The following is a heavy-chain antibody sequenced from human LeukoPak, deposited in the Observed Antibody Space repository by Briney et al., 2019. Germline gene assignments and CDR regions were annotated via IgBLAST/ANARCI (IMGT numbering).Heavy chain of an antibody. J-gene: IGHJ4*02. CDR2: LYTGGGT. Sequence: GGSLILSCAASGFTVSTKDMSWVRQAPGKGLECVAVLYTGGGTYYADSVRGRFTISGDNSKNTLYLQMNSLRAEDTAVYFCAKEGDSSGYYVILCFFDYWGQGTLVTVSS. CDR3: AKEGDSSGYYVILCFFDY. CDR1: GFTVSTKD. D-gene: IGHD6-19*01. V-gene: IGHV3-53*01.